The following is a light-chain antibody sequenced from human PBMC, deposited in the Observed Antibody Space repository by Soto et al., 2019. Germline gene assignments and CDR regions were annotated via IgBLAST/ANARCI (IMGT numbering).Light chain of an antibody. V-gene: IGKV2-29*03. CDR1: QSLLHITGETF. J-gene: IGKJ5*01. CDR2: EVS. Sequence: DVVMTQTPLSLSVAPGQPASISCKSSQSLLHITGETFLFWYLQKPGQSPQLLIYEVSTRVSGVPDRFSGSGSGTDFTLETSRVETDAVGIYYCIQCTQLPPTFGQGTRLGIE. CDR3: IQCTQLPPT.